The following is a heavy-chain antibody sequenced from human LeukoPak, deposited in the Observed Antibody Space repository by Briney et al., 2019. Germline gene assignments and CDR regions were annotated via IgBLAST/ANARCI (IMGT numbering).Heavy chain of an antibody. J-gene: IGHJ4*02. V-gene: IGHV1-2*06. CDR1: GYTFTGYY. Sequence: ASVKVSXKASGYTFTGYYMHWVRQAPGQGLEWMGRINPSSGDTNYAQKFQGRVTMTRDTSFSTAYMELRRLRSDDTAVYYCARASGWYYDYWGQGTLVTVSS. CDR2: INPSSGDT. CDR3: ARASGWYYDY. D-gene: IGHD6-19*01.